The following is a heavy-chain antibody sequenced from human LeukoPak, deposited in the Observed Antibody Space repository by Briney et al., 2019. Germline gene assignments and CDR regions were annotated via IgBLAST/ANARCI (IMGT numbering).Heavy chain of an antibody. V-gene: IGHV1-2*02. CDR3: ASQPGGVTNYFDY. J-gene: IGHJ4*02. Sequence: ASVKVSCKASGYTFTGYYMHWVRQAPGQGLEWMGWINPNSGGTNYAQKFQGRVTMTRDTSISTAYMELSRLRSDDTAVYYCASQPGGVTNYFDYWGQGTLVTVSS. CDR2: INPNSGGT. D-gene: IGHD2-21*02. CDR1: GYTFTGYY.